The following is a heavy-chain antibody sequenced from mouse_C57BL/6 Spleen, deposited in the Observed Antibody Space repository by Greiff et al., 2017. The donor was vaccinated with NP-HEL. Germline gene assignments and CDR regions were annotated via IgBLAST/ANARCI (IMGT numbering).Heavy chain of an antibody. Sequence: LVESGGGLVKPGGSLKLSCAASGFTFSSYAMSWVRQTPEKRLEWVATISDGGSYTYYPDNVKGRFTISRDNAKNNLYLQMSHLKSEDTAMYYCARGYGPRAVYYFDYWGQGTTLTVSS. J-gene: IGHJ2*01. CDR3: ARGYGPRAVYYFDY. CDR1: GFTFSSYA. D-gene: IGHD1-1*01. V-gene: IGHV5-4*01. CDR2: ISDGGSYT.